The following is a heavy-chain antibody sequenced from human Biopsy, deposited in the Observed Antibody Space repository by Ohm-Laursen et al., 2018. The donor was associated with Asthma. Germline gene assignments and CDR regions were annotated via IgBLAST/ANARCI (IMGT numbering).Heavy chain of an antibody. CDR1: GFAVSRDH. D-gene: IGHD3-22*01. J-gene: IGHJ4*02. V-gene: IGHV3-53*01. CDR2: IYSGGTS. Sequence: SLRLSCAAAGFAVSRDHMFWVRQAPGKGLEWVSVIYSGGTSHTADSVRGRFTISRDFSKNTLHLQMHSLRVEDTAVYFCARLAYYDRSGTHYFDHWGQGNLVTVSS. CDR3: ARLAYYDRSGTHYFDH.